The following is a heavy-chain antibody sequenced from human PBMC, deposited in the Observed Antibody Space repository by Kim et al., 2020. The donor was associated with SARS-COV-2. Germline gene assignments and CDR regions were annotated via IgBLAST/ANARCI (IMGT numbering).Heavy chain of an antibody. CDR1: GFTFSDSP. CDR3: TRIPGTPFAFWDAFD. V-gene: IGHV3-73*01. Sequence: GGSLRLSCAASGFTFSDSPMHWVRQASGKGLEWVGRIRSKANSYATAYAASVRGRFIISRDDSTNTAYLQMNSLKTEDTAVYYCTRIPGTPFAFWDAFD. J-gene: IGHJ3*02. D-gene: IGHD1-1*01. CDR2: IRSKANSYAT.